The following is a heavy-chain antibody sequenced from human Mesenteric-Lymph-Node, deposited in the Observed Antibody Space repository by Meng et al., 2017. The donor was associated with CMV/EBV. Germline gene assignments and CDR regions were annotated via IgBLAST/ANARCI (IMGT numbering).Heavy chain of an antibody. J-gene: IGHJ6*02. V-gene: IGHV3-7*01. CDR1: GFTFSNYW. CDR3: ARDSTPGLYYYGMDV. Sequence: GGSLRLSCAASGFTFSNYWMSWVRQAPGKGLEWVANINQDGSEKYYVGSVKGRFTISRDNAKNSLYLQMNSLRAEDTAVYYCARDSTPGLYYYGMDVWGQGTTVTVSS. D-gene: IGHD1-14*01. CDR2: INQDGSEK.